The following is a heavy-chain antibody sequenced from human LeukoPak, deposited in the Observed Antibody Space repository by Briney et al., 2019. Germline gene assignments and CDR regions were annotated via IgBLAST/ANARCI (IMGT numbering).Heavy chain of an antibody. CDR3: ARGVDGYFFDI. J-gene: IGHJ3*02. CDR1: GYSISSDYY. V-gene: IGHV4-61*01. Sequence: PSETLSLTCTVSGYSISSDYYWGWIRQPPGKGLEWIGYIFYSGSTNYNPSLKSRVTISVDTSKIQFSLRLNSVTAADTAVYYCARGVDGYFFDIWGRGTMVTVSS. CDR2: IFYSGST. D-gene: IGHD3-22*01.